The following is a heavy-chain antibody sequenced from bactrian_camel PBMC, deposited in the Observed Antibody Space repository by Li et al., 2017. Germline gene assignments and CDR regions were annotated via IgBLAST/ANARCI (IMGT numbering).Heavy chain of an antibody. CDR2: VSRDGSNT. Sequence: QLVESGGGLVQPGGSLMLSCAASGFTFSSYYMNWVRQAPGKGLEWVSSVSRDGSNTFYADSVKGRFTISRDNAKNTVYLQMNSLKSEDTALYYCATHSRWYILGYWGQGTQVTVS. J-gene: IGHJ6*01. V-gene: IGHV3-2*01. CDR3: ATHSRWYILGY. CDR1: GFTFSSYY. D-gene: IGHD6*01.